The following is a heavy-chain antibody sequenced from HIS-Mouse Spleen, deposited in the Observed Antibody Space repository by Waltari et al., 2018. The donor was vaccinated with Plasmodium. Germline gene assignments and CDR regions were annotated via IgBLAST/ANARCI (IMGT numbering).Heavy chain of an antibody. CDR2: IKQDGSEK. CDR3: ASSWYWYFDL. Sequence: EVQLVESGGGLVQPGGSLRLSCAASGFTFSSYWMSWVRQAPGKGREWWANIKQDGSEKYDLDSVKGRFSISRDNAKNSLYLQMNSLRAEDTAVYYCASSWYWYFDLWGRGTLVTVSS. D-gene: IGHD6-13*01. CDR1: GFTFSSYW. V-gene: IGHV3-7*01. J-gene: IGHJ2*01.